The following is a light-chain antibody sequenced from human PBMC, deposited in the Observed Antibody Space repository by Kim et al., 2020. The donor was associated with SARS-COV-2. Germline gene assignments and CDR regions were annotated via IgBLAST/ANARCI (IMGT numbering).Light chain of an antibody. V-gene: IGKV1-39*01. CDR1: QSISSY. CDR2: AAS. Sequence: DIQMTQSPSSLSASVGDRVTITCRASQSISSYLNWYQQKPGKAPKLLIYAASSLPSGVPSRFSGSGSGTDFTLTISSLQPEDFATYYCQQSYSTPRTFGQGTKLEI. J-gene: IGKJ2*01. CDR3: QQSYSTPRT.